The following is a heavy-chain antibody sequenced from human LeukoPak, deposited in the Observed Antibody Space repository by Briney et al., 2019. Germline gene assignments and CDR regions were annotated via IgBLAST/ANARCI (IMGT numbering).Heavy chain of an antibody. CDR3: AGRYDFWSGYHPLDAFDI. Sequence: GGSLRLSCAASGFTFSSYSMNGVRQAPGKGLEWVSYISSSSSTIYYADSVKGRFTISRDNAKNSLYLQMNSLRAEHTAVYYCAGRYDFWSGYHPLDAFDIWGQGTMVTVSS. CDR1: GFTFSSYS. J-gene: IGHJ3*02. CDR2: ISSSSSTI. V-gene: IGHV3-48*01. D-gene: IGHD3-3*01.